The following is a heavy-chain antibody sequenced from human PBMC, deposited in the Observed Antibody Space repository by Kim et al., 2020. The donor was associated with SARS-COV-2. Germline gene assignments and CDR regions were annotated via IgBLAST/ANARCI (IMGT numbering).Heavy chain of an antibody. V-gene: IGHV3-23*01. CDR2: ISGSGNRI. J-gene: IGHJ6*04. CDR3: ARAVTTGWGLKIGLDV. Sequence: GGSLRLSCAASGFTFSNFGMSWVRQVPGKGLEWVSGISGSGNRIYYANSVKGRFAISRDNSKNKLYLRMNSLRVEDTAVYYCARAVTTGWGLKIGLDVWGEGATVAAAS. D-gene: IGHD4-4*01. CDR1: GFTFSNFG.